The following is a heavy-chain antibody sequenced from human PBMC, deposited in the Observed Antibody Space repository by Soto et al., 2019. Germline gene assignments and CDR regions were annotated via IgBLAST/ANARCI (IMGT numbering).Heavy chain of an antibody. CDR2: ISYAGSNK. CDR3: ARDLQRVRWATWYYYYGMDV. D-gene: IGHD3-10*01. V-gene: IGHV3-30-3*01. Sequence: GVTLRLSCAASGFTFSSYAMHWVRQAPGKGLEWVAVISYAGSNKYYADSVKGRFTISRDNSKNTLYLQMNSLRAEDTAVYYCARDLQRVRWATWYYYYGMDVWGQGTTVTVSS. J-gene: IGHJ6*02. CDR1: GFTFSSYA.